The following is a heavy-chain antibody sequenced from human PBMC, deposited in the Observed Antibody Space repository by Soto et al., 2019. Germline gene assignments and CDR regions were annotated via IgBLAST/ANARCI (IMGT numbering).Heavy chain of an antibody. CDR1: GFAFSTFA. CDR3: AGPGYSSQDY. Sequence: GGSLRLSCAASGFAFSTFALSWVRQAPGKGLEWISAISRGGDTDYADAVKGRFTISRDNSKNTLYLQMNSLRAGDTAVYYCAGPGYSSQDYWGQGTLVTVSS. CDR2: ISRGGDT. V-gene: IGHV3-23*01. J-gene: IGHJ4*02. D-gene: IGHD5-18*01.